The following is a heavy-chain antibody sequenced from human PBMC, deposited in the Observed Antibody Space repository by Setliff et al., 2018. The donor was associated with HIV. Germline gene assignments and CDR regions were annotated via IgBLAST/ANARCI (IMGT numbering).Heavy chain of an antibody. Sequence: SETLSLTCAVSGASINSYYWNWVRQSPWKGLEWIGYYYYGGGTSYNPSLMSRVTISVDTSKNQLSLNLRSVTAADTAMYYCARKERGGAFDIWGLGTMVTVS. CDR1: GASINSYY. J-gene: IGHJ3*02. CDR3: ARKERGGAFDI. V-gene: IGHV4-59*01. CDR2: YYYGGGT.